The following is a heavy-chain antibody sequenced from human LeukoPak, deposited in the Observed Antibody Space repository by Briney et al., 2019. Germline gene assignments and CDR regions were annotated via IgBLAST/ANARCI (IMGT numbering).Heavy chain of an antibody. V-gene: IGHV1-46*01. CDR3: ASGGGRYSSSWEIDY. D-gene: IGHD6-13*01. CDR1: GYTFTSYY. CDR2: INPSGGST. J-gene: IGHJ4*02. Sequence: GASVKVSCKASGYTFTSYYMHWVRQAPGQGLEWMGIINPSGGSTSYAQKFQGRVTMTRDTSTSTVYMELSSLRSEDTAVYYCASGGGRYSSSWEIDYWGQGTLVTVSS.